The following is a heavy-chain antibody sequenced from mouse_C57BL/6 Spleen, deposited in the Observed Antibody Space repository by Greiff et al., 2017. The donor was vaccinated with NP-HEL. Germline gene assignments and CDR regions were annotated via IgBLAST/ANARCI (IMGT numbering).Heavy chain of an antibody. V-gene: IGHV1-69*01. CDR3: ARWAANWSWCAY. D-gene: IGHD4-1*01. CDR2: IDPSDSYT. J-gene: IGHJ3*01. CDR1: GYTFTSYW. Sequence: QVQLQQPGAELVMPGASVKLSCKASGYTFTSYWMHWVKQRPGQGLEWIGEIDPSDSYTNYNQKFKGKSTLTVDKSSSTAYMQLSSLTSEDSAVYYCARWAANWSWCAYWGQGTLVTVSA.